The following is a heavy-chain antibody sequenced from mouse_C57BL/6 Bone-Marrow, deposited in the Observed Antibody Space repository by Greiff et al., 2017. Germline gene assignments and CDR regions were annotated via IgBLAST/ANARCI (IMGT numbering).Heavy chain of an antibody. J-gene: IGHJ4*01. D-gene: IGHD1-1*01. CDR1: GYTFTSYD. CDR3: ARSLYGSSYWYAMDY. CDR2: IYPRDGST. Sequence: QVQLQQSGPELVKPGASVKLSCKASGYTFTSYDINWVKQRPGQGLEWIGWIYPRDGSTKYNEKFEGKATLTVDTSSSTAYMELHSLTSEDLAVYFCARSLYGSSYWYAMDYGGQGTSVTVSS. V-gene: IGHV1-85*01.